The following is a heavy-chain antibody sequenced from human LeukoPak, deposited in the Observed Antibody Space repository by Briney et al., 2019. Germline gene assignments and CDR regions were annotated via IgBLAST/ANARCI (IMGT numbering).Heavy chain of an antibody. CDR2: TYYRSKWYN. CDR1: GDSVSSNSAA. Sequence: SQTLSLTCAISGDSVSSNSAAWNWIRQSPSRGLEWLGRTYYRSKWYNDYAVSVKSRITINPDTSKNQFSLQLNSVTPEDTAAYYCARGTVSSGWNYYFDYWSQGTLVTVSS. V-gene: IGHV6-1*01. D-gene: IGHD6-19*01. J-gene: IGHJ4*02. CDR3: ARGTVSSGWNYYFDY.